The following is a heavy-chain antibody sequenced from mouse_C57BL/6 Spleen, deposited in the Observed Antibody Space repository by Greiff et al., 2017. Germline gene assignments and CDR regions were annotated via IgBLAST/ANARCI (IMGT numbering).Heavy chain of an antibody. Sequence: VQLQQPGAELVRPGSSVKLSCKASGYTFTSYWMHWVKQRPIQALEWIGNIDPSDSETHYNQKFKDKATLTVDKSSSTAYMQLSSLTSEDSAVYYCARNYGSPYYAMDYWGQGTSVTVSS. V-gene: IGHV1-52*01. J-gene: IGHJ4*01. D-gene: IGHD1-1*01. CDR3: ARNYGSPYYAMDY. CDR2: IDPSDSET. CDR1: GYTFTSYW.